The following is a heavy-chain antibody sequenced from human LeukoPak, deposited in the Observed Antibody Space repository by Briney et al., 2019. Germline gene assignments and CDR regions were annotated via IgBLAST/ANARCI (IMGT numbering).Heavy chain of an antibody. D-gene: IGHD5-18*01. CDR1: GFTFSCYA. J-gene: IGHJ4*02. CDR2: ISGSGGST. Sequence: GGSLRHSCAASGFTFSCYAMSWVRQAPGKGLEWVSAISGSGGSTYYADSVKGRFTISRDNSKNTLYLQMNSLRAEDTAVYYCAKDVQDTAMVVGLYYFDYWGQGTLVTVSS. V-gene: IGHV3-23*01. CDR3: AKDVQDTAMVVGLYYFDY.